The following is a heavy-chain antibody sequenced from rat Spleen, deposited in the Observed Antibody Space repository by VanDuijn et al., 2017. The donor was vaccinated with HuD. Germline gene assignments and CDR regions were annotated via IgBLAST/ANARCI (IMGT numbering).Heavy chain of an antibody. V-gene: IGHV5-25*01. CDR2: INSGGGNT. D-gene: IGHD1-9*01. Sequence: EVQLVESGGGLVQPGRSLKLSCAASGFTFSNYDMAWVRQAPTRGLEWVASINSGGGNTYYRDSVKGRFTISRDNAKSTLYLQMDSLRSEDTATYYCARQPYIYYGYNYYFDSWGQGVTVTVSS. CDR3: ARQPYIYYGYNYYFDS. CDR1: GFTFSNYD. J-gene: IGHJ2*01.